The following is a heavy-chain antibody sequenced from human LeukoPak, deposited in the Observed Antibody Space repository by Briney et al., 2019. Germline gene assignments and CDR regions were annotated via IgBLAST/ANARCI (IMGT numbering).Heavy chain of an antibody. CDR3: ARGGVVVALGSYGMDV. Sequence: GGSLRLSCAASGFSVTSKYMNWVRQAPGKGLEWVSVIYIDGNTYYADSVKGRFTTSRDNSKNTLYLQMNTLRAEDTAVYYCARGGVVVALGSYGMDVWGQGTTVTVSS. D-gene: IGHD2-15*01. V-gene: IGHV3-53*01. J-gene: IGHJ6*02. CDR1: GFSVTSKY. CDR2: IYIDGNT.